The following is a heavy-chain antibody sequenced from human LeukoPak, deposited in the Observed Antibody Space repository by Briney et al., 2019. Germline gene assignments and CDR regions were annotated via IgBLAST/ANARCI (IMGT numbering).Heavy chain of an antibody. CDR1: GGSISSYY. CDR2: IYYSGST. Sequence: SETLSLTCTVSGGSISSYYWSWIRQPPGKGLEWIGYIYYSGSTNYNPSLKSRVTISVDTSKNQFSLKLSSVTAADTAVYYCARERGGSYVRLLAFDIWGQGTMVTVSS. D-gene: IGHD1-26*01. J-gene: IGHJ3*02. CDR3: ARERGGSYVRLLAFDI. V-gene: IGHV4-59*01.